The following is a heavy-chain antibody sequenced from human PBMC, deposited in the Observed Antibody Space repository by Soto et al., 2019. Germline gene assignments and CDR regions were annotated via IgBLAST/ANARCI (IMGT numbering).Heavy chain of an antibody. D-gene: IGHD4-17*01. CDR2: IYYSGST. Sequence: SETLSLTCTVSGGSISSGGYYWSWIRQHPGKGLEWIGYIYYSGSTYYNPSLKSRVTISVDTSKNQFSLKLSSVTAADTAVYYCARAINYGDYATPFEYWGQGTLVTVSS. CDR1: GGSISSGGYY. J-gene: IGHJ4*02. CDR3: ARAINYGDYATPFEY. V-gene: IGHV4-31*03.